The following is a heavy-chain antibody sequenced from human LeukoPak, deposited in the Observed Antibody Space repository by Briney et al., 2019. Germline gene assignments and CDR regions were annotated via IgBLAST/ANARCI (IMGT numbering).Heavy chain of an antibody. V-gene: IGHV3-21*01. D-gene: IGHD3-3*01. CDR2: ITSSSTYI. Sequence: PGGSLRLSCAASGFTFSTYNMNWVRHAPGKGLEWISSITSSSTYIYYADSVKGRFTISRDNAKNSLYLQMNSLRAEDTAVYYCARDMEFWSGGDYWGQGTLVTVSS. CDR1: GFTFSTYN. J-gene: IGHJ4*02. CDR3: ARDMEFWSGGDY.